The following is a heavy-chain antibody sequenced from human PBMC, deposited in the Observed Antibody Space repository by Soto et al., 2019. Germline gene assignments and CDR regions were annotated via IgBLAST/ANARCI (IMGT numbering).Heavy chain of an antibody. CDR2: IYYSGST. CDR1: GGSVSSGSYC. D-gene: IGHD2-15*01. Sequence: PSETLSLTCTVSGGSVSSGSYCWSWIRQPPGKGLEWIGYIYYSGSTNDNPSLKSRVTISVDTSKNQFSLKLSSVTAADTAVYYCARVYCSGGSCYKGFDYWGQGTLVTVSS. J-gene: IGHJ4*02. V-gene: IGHV4-61*01. CDR3: ARVYCSGGSCYKGFDY.